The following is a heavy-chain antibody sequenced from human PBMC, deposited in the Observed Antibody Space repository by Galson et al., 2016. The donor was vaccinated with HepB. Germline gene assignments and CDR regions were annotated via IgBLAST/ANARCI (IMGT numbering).Heavy chain of an antibody. CDR3: VQGSTAPAV. CDR2: ISRSGDST. D-gene: IGHD2-2*01. J-gene: IGHJ6*04. Sequence: SLRLSCAASGFTFNNYGMTWVRQAPGKGLEVVSSISRSGDSTDYADSVKGRFIISRDNTKNTLSLQMHSLRAADTAVYYCVQGSTAPAVWGKGTTVTVSS. CDR1: GFTFNNYG. V-gene: IGHV3-23*01.